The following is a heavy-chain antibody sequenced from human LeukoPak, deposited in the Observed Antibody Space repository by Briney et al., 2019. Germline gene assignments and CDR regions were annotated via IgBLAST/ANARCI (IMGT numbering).Heavy chain of an antibody. CDR3: ARDGPTYYYDSSGYRDAFDI. V-gene: IGHV3-74*01. CDR1: GFTFSSYW. Sequence: PGGSLRLSCAASGFTFSSYWMSWVRQAPGKGLVWVSRINSDGSSTSYADSVKGRFTISRDNAKNTLYLQMNSLRAEDTAVYYCARDGPTYYYDSSGYRDAFDIWGQGTMVTVSS. D-gene: IGHD3-22*01. J-gene: IGHJ3*02. CDR2: INSDGSST.